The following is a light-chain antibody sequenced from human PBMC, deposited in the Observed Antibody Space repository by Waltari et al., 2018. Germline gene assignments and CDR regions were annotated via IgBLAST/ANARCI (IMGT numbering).Light chain of an antibody. CDR3: QQSSRTPWA. CDR1: QSISNY. Sequence: DIQMTQSPSSMSASVGHRVTITCRASQSISNYLNWYQQKPGKAPKLLIYAASNLQSGVPSRFSGSGSGTDFTLTISSLQPEDFATYYCQQSSRTPWAFGQGTKVEIK. CDR2: AAS. J-gene: IGKJ1*01. V-gene: IGKV1-39*01.